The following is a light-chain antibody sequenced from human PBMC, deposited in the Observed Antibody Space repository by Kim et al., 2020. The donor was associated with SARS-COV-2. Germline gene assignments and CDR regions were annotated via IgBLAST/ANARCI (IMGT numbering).Light chain of an antibody. CDR2: WGS. J-gene: IGKJ2*03. CDR3: QQYYSTPPS. Sequence: RATLNCKSSQTVLYSSNNKNYLAWYQQKPGQAPKLLIYWGSIRESGVSDRFSGSGSETDFTLTISSLQAEDVAVYYCQQYYSTPPSFGQGTKLEI. V-gene: IGKV4-1*01. CDR1: QTVLYSSNNKNY.